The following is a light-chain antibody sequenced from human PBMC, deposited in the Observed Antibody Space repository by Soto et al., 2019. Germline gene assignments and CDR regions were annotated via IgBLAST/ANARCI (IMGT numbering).Light chain of an antibody. Sequence: DIQMTQSPSSLSASVGDRVTITCRASQSISSYLNWYQQKPGKAPKLLIYAASSLQSGVPSRFSGSGSGTDFTLNISSLQPEDFATYYCQQCYSTPLTFGQGTKVEIK. CDR2: AAS. V-gene: IGKV1-39*01. J-gene: IGKJ1*01. CDR1: QSISSY. CDR3: QQCYSTPLT.